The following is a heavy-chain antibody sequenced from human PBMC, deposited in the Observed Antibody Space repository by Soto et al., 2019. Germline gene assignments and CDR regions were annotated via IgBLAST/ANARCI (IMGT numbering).Heavy chain of an antibody. CDR1: GGSFSGYY. J-gene: IGHJ4*02. CDR2: INHSGST. CDR3: ARARYCSGGSCYLVDY. V-gene: IGHV4-34*01. Sequence: QVQLQQWGAGLLKPSETLSLTCAVYGGSFSGYYWSWIRQPPGKGLEWIGEINHSGSTNYNPSLKSRVTISVDTSKNQFSLKLSSVTAADTAVYYCARARYCSGGSCYLVDYWGQGTLVTVSS. D-gene: IGHD2-15*01.